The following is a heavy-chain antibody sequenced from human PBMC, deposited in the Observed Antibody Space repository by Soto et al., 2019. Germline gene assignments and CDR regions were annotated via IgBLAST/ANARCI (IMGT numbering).Heavy chain of an antibody. V-gene: IGHV3-30-3*01. D-gene: IGHD6-13*01. CDR3: ARGLYSSTEYFQY. Sequence: GGSLRLSSVVSGFSFTSYAMYWVRQAPGKGLEWVAAISYDGSETYNADSVKGRFTISRDTSKNTLYLQMNSLRTEDTAVYYCARGLYSSTEYFQYWGQGTLVTVSS. J-gene: IGHJ1*01. CDR2: ISYDGSET. CDR1: GFSFTSYA.